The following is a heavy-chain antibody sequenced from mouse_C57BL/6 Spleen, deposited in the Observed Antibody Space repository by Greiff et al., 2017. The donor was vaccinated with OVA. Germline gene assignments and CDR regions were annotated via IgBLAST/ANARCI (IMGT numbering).Heavy chain of an antibody. J-gene: IGHJ4*01. CDR2: IDPSDSET. D-gene: IGHD2-5*01. Sequence: VKLQQPGAELVRPGSSVKLSCKASGYTFTSYWMHWVKQRPIQGLEWIGNIDPSDSETHYNQKFKDKATLTVDKSSSTAYMQLSSLTSEDSAVYYCARRGSNYERYYALDYWGQGTSVTVSS. V-gene: IGHV1-52*01. CDR1: GYTFTSYW. CDR3: ARRGSNYERYYALDY.